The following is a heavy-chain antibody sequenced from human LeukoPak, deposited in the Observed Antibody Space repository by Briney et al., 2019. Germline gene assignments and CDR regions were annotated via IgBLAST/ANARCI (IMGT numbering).Heavy chain of an antibody. V-gene: IGHV1-69*04. CDR3: VRDLSEGDAFEI. CDR2: IIPILGLA. Sequence: SVKVSCKASGGNFSRYGITWVRQAPGQGLEWMGRIIPILGLANYAQKFQGRVAIIADKSTNTAYMELSSVTSEDTAVYYCVRDLSEGDAFEIWGQGTMVTVSS. CDR1: GGNFSRYG. J-gene: IGHJ3*02. D-gene: IGHD2/OR15-2a*01.